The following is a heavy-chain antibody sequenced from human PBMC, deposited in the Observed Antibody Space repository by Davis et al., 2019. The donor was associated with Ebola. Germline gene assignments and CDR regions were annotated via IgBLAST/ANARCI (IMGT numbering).Heavy chain of an antibody. CDR2: ISAYNGNT. V-gene: IGHV1-18*01. J-gene: IGHJ5*02. CDR1: GGTFTSYG. CDR3: ARQVAGMWFDP. Sequence: AASVKVSCKASGGTFTSYGISWVRQAPGQGLEWMGWISAYNGNTNYAQKLQGRVTMTTDTSTSTAYMELRSLRSDDTAVYYCARQVAGMWFDPWGQGTLVTVSS. D-gene: IGHD6-19*01.